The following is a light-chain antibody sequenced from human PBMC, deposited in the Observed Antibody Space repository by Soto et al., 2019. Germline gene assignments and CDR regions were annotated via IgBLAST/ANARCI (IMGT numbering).Light chain of an antibody. V-gene: IGKV3-20*01. J-gene: IGKJ4*01. CDR1: QSVTSNY. Sequence: EIVFTQSPGTLSLSPGERATLSCRASQSVTSNYLAWYHQKPGPAPRLLIYGTSNRATGVPDRFRGSGSGTDFTLTISRLEPEDFALYYCQQYSSSPLTFGGGTKVDIK. CDR3: QQYSSSPLT. CDR2: GTS.